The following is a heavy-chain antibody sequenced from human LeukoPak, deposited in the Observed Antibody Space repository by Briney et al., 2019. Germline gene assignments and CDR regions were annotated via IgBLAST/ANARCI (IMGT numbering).Heavy chain of an antibody. CDR3: ARGSRGYSYG. D-gene: IGHD5-18*01. Sequence: SETLSLTCAVYGGSFSDYYWTWIRQPPGKGLEWIGEINHSGSPNNNPSLKSRVSISFDTSKNQFSLKLTSVTAADTAVYYCARGSRGYSYGWGQGTLVTVSS. V-gene: IGHV4-34*01. J-gene: IGHJ4*02. CDR2: INHSGSP. CDR1: GGSFSDYY.